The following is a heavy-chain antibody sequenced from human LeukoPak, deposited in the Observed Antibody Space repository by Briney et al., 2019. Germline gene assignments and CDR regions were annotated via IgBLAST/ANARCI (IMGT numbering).Heavy chain of an antibody. Sequence: ASVKVSCKASGYTFTGYYMHWVRQAPGQGLEWMGWINPSGGSTSYAQNFQGRVTMTKDTSTSTVYMELSSLRSEDTAVYYCARGGVPAANDYYYYMDVWGKGTTVTVSS. CDR2: INPSGGST. V-gene: IGHV1-46*01. CDR1: GYTFTGYY. D-gene: IGHD2-2*01. CDR3: ARGGVPAANDYYYYMDV. J-gene: IGHJ6*03.